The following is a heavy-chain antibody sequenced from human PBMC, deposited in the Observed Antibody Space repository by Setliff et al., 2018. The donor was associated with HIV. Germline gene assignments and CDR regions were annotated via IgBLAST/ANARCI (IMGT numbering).Heavy chain of an antibody. J-gene: IGHJ4*02. V-gene: IGHV3-74*01. Sequence: GGSLRLSCASSGFTFDRYWMHWVRQAPGKGLVWVSRVNTYGSSKTYADSVKDRFTISRDNAKNTRYLQMHDLRAEDAAVDYCVKSASWDLRGWLHWGKGTPVTVSS. CDR3: VKSASWDLRGWLH. CDR2: VNTYGSSK. D-gene: IGHD6-19*01. CDR1: GFTFDRYW.